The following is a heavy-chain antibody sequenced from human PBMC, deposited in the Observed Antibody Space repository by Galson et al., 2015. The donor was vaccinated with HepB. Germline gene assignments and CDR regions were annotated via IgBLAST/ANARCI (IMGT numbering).Heavy chain of an antibody. CDR2: IYSGGST. Sequence: SLRLSCAASGFAVSSNYMSWVRQAPGKGLEWVSVIYSGGSTNYADSVKGRFTISRDNSKNTLYLQMNSLRAEDTAVYYCARLGYSSASIDYWDQGTLVTVSS. D-gene: IGHD6-19*01. CDR1: GFAVSSNY. J-gene: IGHJ4*02. V-gene: IGHV3-66*01. CDR3: ARLGYSSASIDY.